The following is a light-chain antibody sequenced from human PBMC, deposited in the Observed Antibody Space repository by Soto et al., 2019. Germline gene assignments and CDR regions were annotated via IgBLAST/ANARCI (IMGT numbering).Light chain of an antibody. CDR3: SSYSRIASVV. CDR1: SSDVGGYNY. Sequence: QSALTQPASVSGSPGQSITISCTGTSSDVGGYNYVSWYQQHPGKAPKLLISEVSSRPSGISNRFSGSKSGNTASLTISGLQAEDEADYYCSSYSRIASVVFGGGTKLTVL. CDR2: EVS. J-gene: IGLJ2*01. V-gene: IGLV2-14*01.